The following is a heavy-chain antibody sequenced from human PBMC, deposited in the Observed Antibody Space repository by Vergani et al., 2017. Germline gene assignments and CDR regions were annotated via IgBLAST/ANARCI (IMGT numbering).Heavy chain of an antibody. CDR3: ARFAGITYFDY. D-gene: IGHD3-10*01. Sequence: QLQLQESGPGLVKPSETLSLTCTVSGGSISSGSYYWSWIRQPAGKGLEWIGRIYTSGSTYYNPSLKSRVTISVDTSKNQFSLKLSSVTAADTAVYYCARFAGITYFDYWGQGTLVTVSS. CDR2: IYTSGST. V-gene: IGHV4-61*02. J-gene: IGHJ4*02. CDR1: GGSISSGSYY.